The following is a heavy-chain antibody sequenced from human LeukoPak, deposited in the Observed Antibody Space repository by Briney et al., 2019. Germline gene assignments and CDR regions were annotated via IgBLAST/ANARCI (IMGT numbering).Heavy chain of an antibody. Sequence: GGSLRLTCAASGFTFSTYNINWVRQTPGKGLEWISYISSNGNTIYYADSVKGRFTISRDNAKNSVYLQLNSLRDEDTAIYHCARDYGGDGQYFDYWGQGAL. J-gene: IGHJ4*02. CDR3: ARDYGGDGQYFDY. CDR2: ISSNGNTI. CDR1: GFTFSTYN. V-gene: IGHV3-48*02. D-gene: IGHD4-23*01.